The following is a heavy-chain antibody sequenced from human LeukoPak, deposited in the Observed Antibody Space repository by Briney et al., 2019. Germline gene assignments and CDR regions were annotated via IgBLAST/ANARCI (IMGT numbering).Heavy chain of an antibody. D-gene: IGHD3-9*01. CDR2: ISGSGGST. J-gene: IGHJ6*02. Sequence: PGGSLRLSCAVSGITLSNYGMSWVRQAPGKGLEWVSAISGSGGSTYYADSVKGRFTISRDNSKNTLYLQMNSLRAEDTAVYYCARAPTSLRYFDWLSRTFYYYGMDVWGQGTTVTVSS. CDR1: GITLSNYG. CDR3: ARAPTSLRYFDWLSRTFYYYGMDV. V-gene: IGHV3-23*01.